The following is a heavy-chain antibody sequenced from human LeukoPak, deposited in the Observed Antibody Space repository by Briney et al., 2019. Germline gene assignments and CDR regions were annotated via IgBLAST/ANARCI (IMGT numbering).Heavy chain of an antibody. Sequence: GRSLRLSCAASGFNFDDYAMHWVRQAPGKGLEWVSGITWNGDRITYADSVKGRFTISRDNAKSSLYLQMNSLRVEDMAFYYCAREAEPTVYIAASGPANAFDIWGPGTMVTVSS. D-gene: IGHD6-13*01. CDR3: AREAEPTVYIAASGPANAFDI. J-gene: IGHJ3*02. CDR2: ITWNGDRI. CDR1: GFNFDDYA. V-gene: IGHV3-9*03.